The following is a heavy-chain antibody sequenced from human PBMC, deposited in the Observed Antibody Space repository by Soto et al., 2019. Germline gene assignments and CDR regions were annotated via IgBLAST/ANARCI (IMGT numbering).Heavy chain of an antibody. D-gene: IGHD6-13*01. J-gene: IGHJ5*02. Sequence: ASVKVSCKASGYTFTSYGISWVRQAPGQGFEWMGWISAYNGNTNYAQKLQGRVTMTTDTSTSTAYMELRSLRSDDTAVYYCARDPAIAAAGIYNWFDPWGQGTLVTVSS. V-gene: IGHV1-18*01. CDR3: ARDPAIAAAGIYNWFDP. CDR2: ISAYNGNT. CDR1: GYTFTSYG.